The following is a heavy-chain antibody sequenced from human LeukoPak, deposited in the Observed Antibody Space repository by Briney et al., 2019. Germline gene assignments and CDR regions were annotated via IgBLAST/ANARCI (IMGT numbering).Heavy chain of an antibody. V-gene: IGHV4-39*01. CDR3: ARLAHYYDSSGYFDY. J-gene: IGHJ4*02. CDR2: IYYSGST. CDR1: GGSISSSSYY. Sequence: SETLSLTCTVSGGSISSSSYYWGWIRQPPGKGLEWIVSIYYSGSTYYNPSLKSRVTISVDTSKNQFSLKLSSVTAADTAVYYCARLAHYYDSSGYFDYWGQGTLVTVSS. D-gene: IGHD3-22*01.